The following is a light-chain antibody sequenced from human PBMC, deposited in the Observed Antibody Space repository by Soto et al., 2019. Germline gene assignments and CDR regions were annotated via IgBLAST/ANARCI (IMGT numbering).Light chain of an antibody. CDR2: EVT. J-gene: IGLJ1*01. CDR1: SSDLGDYNY. V-gene: IGLV2-14*01. Sequence: QSALTQPASVSGSPGQSITISCTGISSDLGDYNYVSWYQQDPGKAPKLMIYEVTNRPSGVSNRFSGSKSGNTASLTISGLQAEDEADYYCTSYTSRSLPLFGTGTKVTVL. CDR3: TSYTSRSLPL.